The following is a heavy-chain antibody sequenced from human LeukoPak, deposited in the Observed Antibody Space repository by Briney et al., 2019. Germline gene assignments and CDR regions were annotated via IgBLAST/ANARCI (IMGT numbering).Heavy chain of an antibody. V-gene: IGHV3-48*02. D-gene: IGHD6-19*01. Sequence: PGGSLRLSCAASGFSFRSYSMNWVRQAPGKGLEWVSYISSSTSTIYYADSVKGRFTISRDNAKNSLYLQMNSLRDEDTAVYFCAADDSGWYGFDYWGQGTLVTVSS. CDR1: GFSFRSYS. CDR2: ISSSTSTI. J-gene: IGHJ4*02. CDR3: AADDSGWYGFDY.